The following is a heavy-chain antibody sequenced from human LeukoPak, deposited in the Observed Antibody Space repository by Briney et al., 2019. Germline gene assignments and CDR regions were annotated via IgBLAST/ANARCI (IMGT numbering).Heavy chain of an antibody. V-gene: IGHV3-66*01. J-gene: IGHJ4*02. CDR1: GFTVSSNY. CDR3: ARDRYYYDSSGYRLGYFDY. D-gene: IGHD3-22*01. CDR2: IYSGGST. Sequence: GGSLRLSCAASGFTVSSNYMSWVRQAPGKGLEWVSVIYSGGSTYYADSVKGRFTISRDNSKNTLYLQMNGLRAEDTAVYYCARDRYYYDSSGYRLGYFDYWGQGTLVTVSS.